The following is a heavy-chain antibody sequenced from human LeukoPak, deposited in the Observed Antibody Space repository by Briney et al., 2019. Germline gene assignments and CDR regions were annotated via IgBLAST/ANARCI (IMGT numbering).Heavy chain of an antibody. J-gene: IGHJ4*02. CDR3: ARDGDRPCSSTSCYTGFPDY. V-gene: IGHV3-30-3*01. Sequence: GGSLRLSCAASGFTFSSYAMHWVRQAPGKGLEWVAVISYDGSNKYYADSVKGRFTISRDNSKNTLYLQMNSLRAEDTAVYYCARDGDRPCSSTSCYTGFPDYWGQGTLVTVYS. CDR2: ISYDGSNK. D-gene: IGHD2-2*02. CDR1: GFTFSSYA.